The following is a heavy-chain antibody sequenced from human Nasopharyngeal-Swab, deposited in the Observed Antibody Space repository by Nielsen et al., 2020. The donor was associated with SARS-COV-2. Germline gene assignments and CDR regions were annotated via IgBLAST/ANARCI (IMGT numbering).Heavy chain of an antibody. V-gene: IGHV3-21*01. J-gene: IGHJ3*02. CDR2: ISSSSSYI. D-gene: IGHD5-18*01. CDR1: GFTFSSYS. CDR3: ARVAYSYGKIDAFDI. Sequence: GGSLRLSCAASGFTFSSYSMNWVRQAPGKGLEWVSSISSSSSYIYYADSVKGRFTISRDNAKNSLYLQMNSLRAEDTAVYYCARVAYSYGKIDAFDIWGQGTMVTVSS.